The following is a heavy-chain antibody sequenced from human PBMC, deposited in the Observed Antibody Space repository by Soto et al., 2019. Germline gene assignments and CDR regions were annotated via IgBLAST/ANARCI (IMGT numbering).Heavy chain of an antibody. Sequence: ASVKVSCKASGGTFSSYAISWVRQAPGQGLEWMGGIIPIFGTANYAQKFQGRVTITADESTSTAYMELSSLRSEDTAVYYCARDGAHRSITIFGVARRYYYYGMDVWGQGTTVTVSS. CDR1: GGTFSSYA. J-gene: IGHJ6*02. CDR2: IIPIFGTA. D-gene: IGHD3-3*01. V-gene: IGHV1-69*13. CDR3: ARDGAHRSITIFGVARRYYYYGMDV.